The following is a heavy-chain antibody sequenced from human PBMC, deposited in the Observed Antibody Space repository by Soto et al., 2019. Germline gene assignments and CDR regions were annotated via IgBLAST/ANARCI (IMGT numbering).Heavy chain of an antibody. Sequence: GGSLRLSCAASGFTFSSFGMHWVRQAPGKGLEWVANIKQDGSEKYYVDSVKGRFTISRDNAKNSLYLQMNSLRAEDTAVYYCARDGSDGGYLYYYGMDVWGQGTTVTVSS. J-gene: IGHJ6*02. V-gene: IGHV3-7*03. D-gene: IGHD5-12*01. CDR1: GFTFSSFG. CDR2: IKQDGSEK. CDR3: ARDGSDGGYLYYYGMDV.